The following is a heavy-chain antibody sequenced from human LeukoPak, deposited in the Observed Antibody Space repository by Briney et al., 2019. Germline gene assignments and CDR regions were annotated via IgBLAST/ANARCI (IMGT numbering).Heavy chain of an antibody. CDR2: IFITGAT. J-gene: IGHJ6*04. CDR1: GITVSTIY. CDR3: AREIGYYFDNHSSRLRGRFDV. D-gene: IGHD3-22*01. Sequence: GMNLRFYCAGSGITVSTIYMKRDPQAPGKQLVWVSVIFITGATNSPDSVQGRSTISRDPSKNTVYLQMNSLRGEDTAVYYCAREIGYYFDNHSSRLRGRFDVWGTGTTVIVSA. V-gene: IGHV3-53*01.